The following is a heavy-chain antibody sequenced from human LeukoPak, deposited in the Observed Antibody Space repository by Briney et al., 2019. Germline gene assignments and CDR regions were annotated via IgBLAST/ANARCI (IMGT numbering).Heavy chain of an antibody. V-gene: IGHV3-21*01. CDR2: ISSSGSYI. J-gene: IGHJ3*02. CDR1: GFXFSRYS. CDR3: ASRNQYCGGDCFWAFDI. D-gene: IGHD2-21*02. Sequence: GGSLRLSCVASGFXFSRYSINWVRQAPGKGLEWVSSISSSGSYIYYADSVKGRLTISRDNAKNSLYLQMNSLRAEDTAVYYCASRNQYCGGDCFWAFDIWGQGTMVTVSS.